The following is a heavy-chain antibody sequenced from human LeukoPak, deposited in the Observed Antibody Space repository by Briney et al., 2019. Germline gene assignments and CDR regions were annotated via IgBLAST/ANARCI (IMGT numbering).Heavy chain of an antibody. V-gene: IGHV1-3*01. D-gene: IGHD3-22*01. J-gene: IGHJ4*02. CDR3: ARGYYYDSSGYYYY. CDR2: INAGNGNT. CDR1: GYTFTSYA. Sequence: ASVTVSCTASGYTFTSYAMHWVRQAPGQRLEWMGWINAGNGNTKYSQKFQGRVTITRDTSASTAYMELSSLRSEDTAVYYCARGYYYDSSGYYYYWGQGTLVTVSS.